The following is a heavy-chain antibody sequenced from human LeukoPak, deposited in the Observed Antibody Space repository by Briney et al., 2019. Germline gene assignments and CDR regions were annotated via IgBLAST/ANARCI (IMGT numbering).Heavy chain of an antibody. Sequence: PSETLSLTCTVSGGSISSRGYYWGWIRQPPGKGLEWIGNIYYSGSTYYNPSLRSRVTISEDTSKNQFSLKLSSVTAADTAVYYCARMPDDYWSGYSRPFYYWGQGTLVTVSS. CDR1: GGSISSRGYY. CDR3: ARMPDDYWSGYSRPFYY. V-gene: IGHV4-39*07. CDR2: IYYSGST. D-gene: IGHD3-3*01. J-gene: IGHJ4*02.